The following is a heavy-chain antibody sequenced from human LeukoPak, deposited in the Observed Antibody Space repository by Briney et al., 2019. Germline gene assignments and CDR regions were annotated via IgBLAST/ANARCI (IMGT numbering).Heavy chain of an antibody. CDR2: IKEDGTYT. CDR3: ARDFDMGITPGDDFDF. V-gene: IGHV3-74*01. J-gene: IGHJ4*02. D-gene: IGHD3-9*01. Sequence: GGSLRLSCAASGFSFSKYWTHWVRQTPGEGLVWVARIKEDGTYTSYADSVKGRFTISRDNARNTVFLQMNSLRAEDTAVYYCARDFDMGITPGDDFDFWGQGTLVTVSP. CDR1: GFSFSKYW.